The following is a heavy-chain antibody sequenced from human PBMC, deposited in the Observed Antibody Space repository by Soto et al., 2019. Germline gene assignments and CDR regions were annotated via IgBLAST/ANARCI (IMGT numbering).Heavy chain of an antibody. Sequence: EVQLVESGGGLVQPGGSLRLSCAASGFTFSSYWMSWVRQAPGKGLEWVANIKQDETEKYYVDSVKGRFTISRDNAKNSLYLQMNSLRGEDTAVYYCARLVSAAANDYWGQGTLVTVSS. CDR2: IKQDETEK. J-gene: IGHJ4*02. D-gene: IGHD1-26*01. V-gene: IGHV3-7*04. CDR3: ARLVSAAANDY. CDR1: GFTFSSYW.